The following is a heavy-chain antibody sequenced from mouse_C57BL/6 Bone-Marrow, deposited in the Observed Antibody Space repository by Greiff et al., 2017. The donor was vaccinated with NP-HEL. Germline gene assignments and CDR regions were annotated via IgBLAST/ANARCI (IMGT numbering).Heavy chain of an antibody. Sequence: VQLQQSGAELVRPGASVTLSCKASGYTFTDYEMHWVKQTPVHGLEWIGAIDPETGGTAYNQKFKGKAILTADKSSSTAYMELRSLTSEDSAVYYCTRSGYYGNWMDYWGQGTSVTVSS. J-gene: IGHJ4*01. CDR3: TRSGYYGNWMDY. V-gene: IGHV1-15*01. CDR2: IDPETGGT. D-gene: IGHD2-1*01. CDR1: GYTFTDYE.